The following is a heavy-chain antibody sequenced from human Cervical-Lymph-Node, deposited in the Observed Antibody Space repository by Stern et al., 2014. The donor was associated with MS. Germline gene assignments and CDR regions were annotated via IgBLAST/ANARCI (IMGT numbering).Heavy chain of an antibody. D-gene: IGHD6-13*01. CDR2: IFPVFGTP. J-gene: IGHJ5*02. Sequence: VQLVESGAEVTKPGSSVKVSCKASGGTFSKFTSSWVRQAPGKGLEWMGGIFPVFGTPTYAQEFRGRVTITADVSTSTVYMELSSLRSDDTAVYYCALSSETSDRWYSLGYDLWGQGTLVTVSS. CDR3: ALSSETSDRWYSLGYDL. V-gene: IGHV1-69*01. CDR1: GGTFSKFT.